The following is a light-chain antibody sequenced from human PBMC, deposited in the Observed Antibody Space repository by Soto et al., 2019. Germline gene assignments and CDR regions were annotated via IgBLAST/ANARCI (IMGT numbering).Light chain of an antibody. CDR1: SSDVGGYNY. Sequence: QSALTQPASVSGSPGQSITISCTGTSSDVGGYNYVSWYKQHPGKAPKLMIYEVSNRPSGVSNRFSGSKSGNTASLTISGLQAEDEADYYCSSYASGSTLEVFGGGTKLTVL. J-gene: IGLJ3*02. CDR3: SSYASGSTLEV. CDR2: EVS. V-gene: IGLV2-14*01.